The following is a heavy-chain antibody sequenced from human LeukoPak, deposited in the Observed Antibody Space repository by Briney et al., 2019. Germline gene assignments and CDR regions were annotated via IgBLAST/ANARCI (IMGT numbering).Heavy chain of an antibody. V-gene: IGHV3-48*03. CDR1: GCTFSSYA. J-gene: IGHJ4*02. CDR3: ARSMITFGGVIVPFDY. CDR2: ISSSGSTI. D-gene: IGHD3-16*02. Sequence: GGSLRLSCAASGCTFSSYAMSWVRQAPGKGLEWVSYISSSGSTIYYADSVKGRFTISRDNAKNSLYLQMNSLRAEDTAVYYCARSMITFGGVIVPFDYWGQGTLVTVSS.